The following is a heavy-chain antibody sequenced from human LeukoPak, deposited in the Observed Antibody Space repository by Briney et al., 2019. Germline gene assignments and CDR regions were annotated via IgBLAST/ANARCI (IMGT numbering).Heavy chain of an antibody. CDR2: ISHSGST. D-gene: IGHD3-22*01. J-gene: IGHJ5*02. CDR1: GGSFSGYS. CDR3: AREGLGASRGYYLYWFDP. Sequence: PSETLSFTCAVYGGSFSGYSWSWIRQPPGKGLEWIGEISHSGSTNCNPSLKSRVTMSVDTSKNQFSLKLNSVTAADTAAYYCAREGLGASRGYYLYWFDPWGQGTLVTVSS. V-gene: IGHV4-34*01.